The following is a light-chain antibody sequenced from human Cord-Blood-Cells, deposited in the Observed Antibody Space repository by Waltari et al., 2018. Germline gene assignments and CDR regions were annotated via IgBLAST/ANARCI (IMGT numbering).Light chain of an antibody. CDR2: GAS. CDR1: QSVTSN. CDR3: QQYNNWPPGS. Sequence: EIVMTQSLATLSVSHGERATHSCGASQSVTSNFAWYQQKPAQAPRLLISGASTRATGIPARFSGSGSGTEFTLTISSLQYEDFAVYYYQQYNNWPPGSFGQGTKLEIK. V-gene: IGKV3-15*01. J-gene: IGKJ2*03.